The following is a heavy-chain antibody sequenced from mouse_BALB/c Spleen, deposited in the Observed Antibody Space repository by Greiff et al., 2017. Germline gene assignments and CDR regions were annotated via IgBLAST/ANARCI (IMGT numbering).Heavy chain of an antibody. J-gene: IGHJ4*01. CDR2: ISSGSSTI. CDR1: GFTFSSFG. D-gene: IGHD2-2*01. CDR3: ARRLRRYYAMDY. Sequence: DVMLVESGGGLVQPGGSRKLSCAASGFTFSSFGMHWVRQAPEKGLEWVAYISSGSSTIYYADTVKGRFTISRDNPKNTLFLQMTSLRSEDTAMYYCARRLRRYYAMDYWGQGTSVTVSS. V-gene: IGHV5-17*02.